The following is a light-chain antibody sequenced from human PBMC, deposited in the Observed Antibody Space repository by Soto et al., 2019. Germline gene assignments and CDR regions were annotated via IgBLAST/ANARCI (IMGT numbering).Light chain of an antibody. Sequence: EFVLTQSPATLSWSPGERAILSCRASQSVAGSLAWYQQKPGQAPRLLIYAISTRAAAIPARFSGSGSGTDFTLTVSSLEPEDFALYYCQQRSNRITFGQGTRLEIK. V-gene: IGKV3-11*01. CDR2: AIS. J-gene: IGKJ5*01. CDR1: QSVAGS. CDR3: QQRSNRIT.